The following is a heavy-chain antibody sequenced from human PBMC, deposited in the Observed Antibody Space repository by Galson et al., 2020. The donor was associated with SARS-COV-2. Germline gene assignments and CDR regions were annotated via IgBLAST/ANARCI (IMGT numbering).Heavy chain of an antibody. CDR1: GGSFSGYY. D-gene: IGHD2-21*01. Sequence: SETLSLTCAVYGGSFSGYYWSWIRQPPGKGLEWIGEINHSGSTNYNPSLKSRVTISVDTSKNQFSLKLSSVTAADTDVYYCARGKHIVVVIAIPRWFDPWGQGTLVTVSS. J-gene: IGHJ5*02. CDR2: INHSGST. V-gene: IGHV4-34*01. CDR3: ARGKHIVVVIAIPRWFDP.